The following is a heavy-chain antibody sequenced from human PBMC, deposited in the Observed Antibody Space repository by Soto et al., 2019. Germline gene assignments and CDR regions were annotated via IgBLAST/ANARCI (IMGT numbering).Heavy chain of an antibody. CDR2: ISSSSSTI. J-gene: IGHJ4*02. Sequence: PGGSLRLSCAASGFTFSSYSMNWVRQAPGKGLEWVSYISSSSSTIYYADSVKGRFTISRDNAKNSLYLQMNSLRAEDTAVYYCANGWEKYFDWFPIDYWGQGTLVTVSS. CDR3: ANGWEKYFDWFPIDY. D-gene: IGHD3-9*01. V-gene: IGHV3-48*01. CDR1: GFTFSSYS.